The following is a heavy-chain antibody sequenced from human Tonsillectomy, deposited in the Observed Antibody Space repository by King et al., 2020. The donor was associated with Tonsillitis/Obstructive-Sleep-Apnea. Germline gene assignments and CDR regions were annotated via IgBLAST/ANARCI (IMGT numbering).Heavy chain of an antibody. CDR3: ARGKSFPSGTAPEKGPGDAFDI. Sequence: VQLQQWGAGLLKPSETLSLTCAVYGGSFSGYYWSWIRQPPGKGLEWIGEINHSGSTNYNPSLKSRVTISLDTSKNQVSLKLSSVTAADTAVYYCARGKSFPSGTAPEKGPGDAFDIWGQGTMVTVSS. CDR1: GGSFSGYY. CDR2: INHSGST. V-gene: IGHV4-34*01. D-gene: IGHD3-10*01. J-gene: IGHJ3*02.